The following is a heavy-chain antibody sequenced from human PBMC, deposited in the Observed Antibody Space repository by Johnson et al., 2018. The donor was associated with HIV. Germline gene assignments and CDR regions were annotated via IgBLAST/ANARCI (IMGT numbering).Heavy chain of an antibody. CDR3: ASQLGATGAFDI. D-gene: IGHD1-26*01. CDR2: LSGSGGST. CDR1: GFTFDDYG. Sequence: VQLVESGGGVVRPGGSLRLSCAASGFTFDDYGMSWVRQAPGKGLEWVSVLSGSGGSTYYADSFKGRFTISRDNSKHTLYLQMNSLRAEDTAFYYCASQLGATGAFDIWGQGTMVTVSS. V-gene: IGHV3-23*04. J-gene: IGHJ3*02.